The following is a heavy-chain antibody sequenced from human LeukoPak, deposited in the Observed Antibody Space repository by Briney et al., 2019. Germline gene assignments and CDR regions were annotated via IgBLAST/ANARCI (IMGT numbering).Heavy chain of an antibody. V-gene: IGHV1-3*03. CDR1: GYTFTSYA. D-gene: IGHD3-10*01. Sequence: GASVKVSCKASGYTFTSYAMHWVRQAPGQRLEWMGWINAGNGNTKYSQEFQGRVTITRDTSASTAYMELSSLRSEDMAVYYCARGPPLWFGELFDAFDIWGQGTMVTVSS. CDR2: INAGNGNT. CDR3: ARGPPLWFGELFDAFDI. J-gene: IGHJ3*02.